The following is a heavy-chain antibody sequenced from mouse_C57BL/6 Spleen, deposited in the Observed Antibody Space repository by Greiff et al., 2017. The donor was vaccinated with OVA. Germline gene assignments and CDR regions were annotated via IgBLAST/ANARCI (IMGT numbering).Heavy chain of an antibody. CDR2: ILPGSGST. Sequence: QVQLQQSGAELMKPGASVKLSCKATGYTFTGYWIEWVKQRPGHGLEWIGEILPGSGSTNYNEKFKGKATFTADTSSNTAYMQLSSLTTEDSAIYYCARRENYYGSSYVEYFDVWGTGTTVTVSS. V-gene: IGHV1-9*01. CDR1: GYTFTGYW. J-gene: IGHJ1*03. CDR3: ARRENYYGSSYVEYFDV. D-gene: IGHD1-1*01.